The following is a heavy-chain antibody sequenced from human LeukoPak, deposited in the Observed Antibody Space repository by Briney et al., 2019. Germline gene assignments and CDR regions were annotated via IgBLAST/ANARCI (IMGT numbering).Heavy chain of an antibody. CDR1: GGTFSSYA. Sequence: GSSVKVSCKASGGTFSSYAISWVRQAPGQGLEWMGGIIPIFGTANYAQKFQGRVTITADESTSTAYMELSSLRSEDTAVYYCARVPATMGYYYYYYMDVWGKGTTVTISS. CDR2: IIPIFGTA. J-gene: IGHJ6*03. D-gene: IGHD5-12*01. V-gene: IGHV1-69*01. CDR3: ARVPATMGYYYYYYMDV.